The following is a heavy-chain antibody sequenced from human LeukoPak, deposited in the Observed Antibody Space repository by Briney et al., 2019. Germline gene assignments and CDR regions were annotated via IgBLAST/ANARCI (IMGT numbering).Heavy chain of an antibody. V-gene: IGHV3-48*01. CDR1: GFTFRNFW. CDR3: ARPYYYDSSGYSDDY. CDR2: ISSSSSTI. Sequence: HPGGSLRLSCAASGFTFRNFWMSWVRQAPGKGLEWVSYISSSSSTIYYADSVKGRFTISRDNAKNSLYLQMNSLRAEDTAVYYCARPYYYDSSGYSDDYWGQGTLVTVSS. J-gene: IGHJ4*02. D-gene: IGHD3-22*01.